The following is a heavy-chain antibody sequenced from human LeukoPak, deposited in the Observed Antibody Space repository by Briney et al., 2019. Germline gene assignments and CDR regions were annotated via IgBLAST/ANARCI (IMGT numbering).Heavy chain of an antibody. CDR3: ARAGYSYDVRGVYFDY. CDR2: IYYSGST. CDR1: GGSISSSSYY. V-gene: IGHV4-39*07. D-gene: IGHD5-18*01. Sequence: SETLSLTCTVSGGSISSSSYYWGWIRQPPGTGLEWLGSIYYSGSTYYNPSLKSRVTISVDTSKNQFSLKLSSVTAADTAVYYCARAGYSYDVRGVYFDYWGQGTLVTVSS. J-gene: IGHJ4*02.